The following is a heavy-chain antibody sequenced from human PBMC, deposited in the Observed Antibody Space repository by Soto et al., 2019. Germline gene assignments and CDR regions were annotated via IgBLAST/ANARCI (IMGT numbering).Heavy chain of an antibody. CDR2: IYYSGST. V-gene: IGHV4-31*03. Sequence: TLSLTCTVSGGSISSGGYYWSWIRQHPGKGLEWIGYIYYSGSTYYNPSLKSRATISVDTSKNQFSLKLSSVTAADTAVYYCARDPKPQNYDFWSGSPPYGMDVWGQGTTVTVSS. CDR1: GGSISSGGYY. CDR3: ARDPKPQNYDFWSGSPPYGMDV. D-gene: IGHD3-3*01. J-gene: IGHJ6*02.